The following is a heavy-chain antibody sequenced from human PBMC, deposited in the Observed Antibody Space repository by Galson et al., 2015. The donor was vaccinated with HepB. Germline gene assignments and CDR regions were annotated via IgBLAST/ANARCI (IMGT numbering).Heavy chain of an antibody. CDR1: GGTFSSYA. V-gene: IGHV1-69*13. Sequence: SVKVSCKASGGTFSSYAISWVRQAPGQGLEWMGGIIPIFGTANYAQKFQGRVTITADESTSTAYMELSSLRSEDTAVYYCARDPSFRRGALDYWGQGTLVTVSS. CDR2: IIPIFGTA. J-gene: IGHJ4*02. CDR3: ARDPSFRRGALDY. D-gene: IGHD6-6*01.